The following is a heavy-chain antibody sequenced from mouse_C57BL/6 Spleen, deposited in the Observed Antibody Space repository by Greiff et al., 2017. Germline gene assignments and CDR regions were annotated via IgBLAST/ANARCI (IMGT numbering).Heavy chain of an antibody. Sequence: VHVKQSGPELVKPGDSVKISCKASGYSFTGYFMNWVMQSHGKSLEWIGRINPYNGDTFYNQKFKGKATLTVDKSSSTAHMELRSLTSEDSAVYYCARGDYDDGGYYYAMDYWGQGTSVTVSS. CDR2: INPYNGDT. CDR1: GYSFTGYF. CDR3: ARGDYDDGGYYYAMDY. D-gene: IGHD2-4*01. V-gene: IGHV1-20*01. J-gene: IGHJ4*01.